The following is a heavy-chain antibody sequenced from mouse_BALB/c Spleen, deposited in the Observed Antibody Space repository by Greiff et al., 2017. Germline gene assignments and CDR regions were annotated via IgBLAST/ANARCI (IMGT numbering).Heavy chain of an antibody. D-gene: IGHD2-4*01. J-gene: IGHJ4*01. CDR1: GFSLTSYG. CDR3: ARNDYLDYYAMDY. Sequence: VMLVESGPGLVQPSQSLSITCTVSGFSLTSYGVHWVRQSPGKGLEWLGVIWSGGSTDYNAAFISRLSISKDNSKSQVFFKMNSLQANDTAIYYCARNDYLDYYAMDYWGQGTSVTVSS. V-gene: IGHV2-2*02. CDR2: IWSGGST.